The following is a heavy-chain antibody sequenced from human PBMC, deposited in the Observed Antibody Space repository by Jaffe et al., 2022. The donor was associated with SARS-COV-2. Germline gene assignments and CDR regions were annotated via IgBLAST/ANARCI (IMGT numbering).Heavy chain of an antibody. CDR3: TTEYYYYNSGLFDY. CDR1: GFTFSNAW. CDR2: IKSKTDGGTT. Sequence: EVQLVESGGGLVEPGGSLRLSCVVSGFTFSNAWMSWVRQAPGKGLEWVGRIKSKTDGGTTDYAAPVKGRLTISRDDSKNTLYLQMNSLKTEDTAVYYCTTEYYYYNSGLFDYWGQGTLVTVSS. V-gene: IGHV3-15*01. D-gene: IGHD3-22*01. J-gene: IGHJ4*02.